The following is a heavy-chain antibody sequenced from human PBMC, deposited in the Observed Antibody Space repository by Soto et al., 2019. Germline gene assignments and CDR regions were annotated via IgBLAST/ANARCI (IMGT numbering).Heavy chain of an antibody. CDR1: GFTFSSYA. J-gene: IGHJ3*02. V-gene: IGHV3-30-3*01. D-gene: IGHD2-15*01. CDR2: ISYDGSNK. Sequence: PGGSLRLSCASSGFTFSSYAMHWVRQAPGKGLEWVAVISYDGSNKYYAYSVKGRFTISRDNSKNTLYLQMNSLRAEDTAVYYCARDGVGCSGGSCYSSGTFDIWGQGTMVTVSS. CDR3: ARDGVGCSGGSCYSSGTFDI.